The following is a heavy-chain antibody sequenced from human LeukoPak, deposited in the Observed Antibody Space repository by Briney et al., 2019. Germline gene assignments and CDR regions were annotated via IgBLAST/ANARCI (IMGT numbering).Heavy chain of an antibody. D-gene: IGHD6-13*01. CDR3: ARYYSSSWSDAFDI. J-gene: IGHJ3*02. CDR2: IYHSGST. V-gene: IGHV4-4*02. Sequence: SETLSLTCAVSGGSISSSNWWSWVRQPPGKGLEWIGEIYHSGSTNYNPSLKSRVTISVDKSKNQFSLKLSSVTAADTAVYYCARYYSSSWSDAFDIWGQGTMVTVSS. CDR1: GGSISSSNW.